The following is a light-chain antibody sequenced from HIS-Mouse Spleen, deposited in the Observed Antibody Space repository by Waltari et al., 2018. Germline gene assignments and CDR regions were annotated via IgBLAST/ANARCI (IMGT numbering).Light chain of an antibody. CDR1: SSNIGTNY. J-gene: IGLJ2*01. CDR3: GTWDSSLSAVV. CDR2: DNN. V-gene: IGLV1-51*01. Sequence: QSVLTQPPSVSAAPGQKVTISCSGSSSNIGTNYVSWYQQPPGTAPKLLIYDNNKRPSGIPDRFSGSKSGTSATLGITGLQTGDEADYYCGTWDSSLSAVVFGGGTKLTVL.